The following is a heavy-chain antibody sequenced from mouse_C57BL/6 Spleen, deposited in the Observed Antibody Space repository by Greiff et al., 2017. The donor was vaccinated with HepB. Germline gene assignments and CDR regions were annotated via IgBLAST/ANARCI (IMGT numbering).Heavy chain of an antibody. V-gene: IGHV5-4*01. CDR1: GFTFSSYA. CDR2: ISDGGSYT. D-gene: IGHD3-2*02. CDR3: AHSSGYVGYFDY. Sequence: EVQLVESGGGLVKPGGSLKLSCAASGFTFSSYAMSWVRQTPEKRLEWVATISDGGSYTYYPDNVKGRFTISRDNAKNNLYLQMSHLKSEDTAMYYCAHSSGYVGYFDYWGQGTTLTVSS. J-gene: IGHJ2*01.